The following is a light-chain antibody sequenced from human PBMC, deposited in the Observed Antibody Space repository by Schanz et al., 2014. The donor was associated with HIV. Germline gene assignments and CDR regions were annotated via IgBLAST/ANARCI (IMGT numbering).Light chain of an antibody. CDR2: DTD. CDR3: ATWDSTLSAVV. V-gene: IGLV1-51*01. Sequence: QSVLTQPPSVSAAPGQRVSISCSGSSSNIGNNYVSWYQQLPGTAPKLLIYDTDRRSSGIPDRISASKSGASATLVITGLQTGDEAGYFCATWDSTLSAVVFGGGTKLTVL. CDR1: SSNIGNNY. J-gene: IGLJ2*01.